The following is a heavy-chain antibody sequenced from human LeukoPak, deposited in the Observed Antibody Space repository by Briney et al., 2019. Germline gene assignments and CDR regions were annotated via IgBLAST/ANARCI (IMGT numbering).Heavy chain of an antibody. Sequence: GGSLRLSCAASGFTFDDYAMHWVRQAPGKGLEWVSGISWNSGSIGYADSVKGRFTISRDNAKNSLYLQMNSLRAEDTALYYCAKDIHSPGGIWGQGTMVTVSS. D-gene: IGHD4-11*01. CDR1: GFTFDDYA. CDR2: ISWNSGSI. J-gene: IGHJ3*02. CDR3: AKDIHSPGGI. V-gene: IGHV3-9*01.